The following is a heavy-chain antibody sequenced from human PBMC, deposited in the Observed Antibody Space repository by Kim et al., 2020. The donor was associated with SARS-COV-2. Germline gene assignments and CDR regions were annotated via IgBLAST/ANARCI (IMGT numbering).Heavy chain of an antibody. Sequence: SVKVSCKASVGTFSSYAISWVRQAPGQGLEWMGRIIPILGIANYAQKFQGRVTITADKSTSTAYMELSSLRSEDTAVYYCAREAGDYYDSSGYNNWFDPWGQGTLVTVS. J-gene: IGHJ5*02. CDR3: AREAGDYYDSSGYNNWFDP. V-gene: IGHV1-69*04. CDR2: IIPILGIA. D-gene: IGHD3-22*01. CDR1: VGTFSSYA.